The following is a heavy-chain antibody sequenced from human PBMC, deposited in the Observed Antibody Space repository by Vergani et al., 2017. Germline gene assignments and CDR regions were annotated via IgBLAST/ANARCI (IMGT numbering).Heavy chain of an antibody. CDR1: GYTFTSYY. CDR2: INPSGGST. J-gene: IGHJ6*02. D-gene: IGHD5-18*01. V-gene: IGHV1-46*03. CDR3: ARDTLQLWLPGPASAPGDYGMDV. Sequence: QVQLVQSGAEVKKPGASVKVSCKASGYTFTSYYMHWVRQAPGQGLEWMGIINPSGGSTSYAQKFQGRVTMTRETSTSPVYMELSSLRSEDTAVYYCARDTLQLWLPGPASAPGDYGMDVWGQGTTVTVSS.